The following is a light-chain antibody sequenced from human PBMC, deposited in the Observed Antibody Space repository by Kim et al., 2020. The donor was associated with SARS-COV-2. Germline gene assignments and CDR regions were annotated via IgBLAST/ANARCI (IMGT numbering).Light chain of an antibody. Sequence: ASVGDRVTITCRSSRSISGNINWYQHKPDKAPELLVYAASTLRSGVPLRFSASGSGTDYTLTISSLQPEDFATYYCQQSYSSPVTFGGGTKVDIK. V-gene: IGKV1-39*01. CDR2: AAS. CDR1: RSISGN. CDR3: QQSYSSPVT. J-gene: IGKJ4*01.